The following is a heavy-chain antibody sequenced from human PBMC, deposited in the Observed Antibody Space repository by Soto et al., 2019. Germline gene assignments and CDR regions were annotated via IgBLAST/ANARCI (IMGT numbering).Heavy chain of an antibody. CDR2: ISSSSSYI. CDR1: GFTFSSYS. Sequence: EVQLVESGGGLVKPGGSLRLSCAASGFTFSSYSMNWVRQAPGKGLEWVSSISSSSSYIYYADSVKGRFTISRDNAKNSLYLQMNSLRAEDTAVYYCARLICSWGDYYYGMDVWGQGTTVTVSS. J-gene: IGHJ6*02. D-gene: IGHD7-27*01. CDR3: ARLICSWGDYYYGMDV. V-gene: IGHV3-21*01.